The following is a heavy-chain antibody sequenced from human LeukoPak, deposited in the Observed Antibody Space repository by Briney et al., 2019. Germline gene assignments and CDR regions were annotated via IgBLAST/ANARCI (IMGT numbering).Heavy chain of an antibody. CDR1: GFTFDDYA. CDR2: ISWNSGSI. J-gene: IGHJ6*03. Sequence: PGGSLRLSCAASGFTFDDYAMHWVRQAPGKGLEWVSGISWNSGSIGYADSVKGRFTISRDNAKNSLYLQMNSLRSEDTAVYYCASLDSSGPFYMDVWGKGTTVTVSS. CDR3: ASLDSSGPFYMDV. V-gene: IGHV3-9*01. D-gene: IGHD6-19*01.